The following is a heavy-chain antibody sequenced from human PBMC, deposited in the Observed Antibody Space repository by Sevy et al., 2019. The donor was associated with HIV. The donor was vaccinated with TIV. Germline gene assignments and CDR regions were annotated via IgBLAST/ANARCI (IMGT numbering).Heavy chain of an antibody. V-gene: IGHV3-30*18. CDR2: ISYDGSNK. CDR3: AKSASPYYYDSSGYYFDY. Sequence: GGSLRLSCAASGFTFSSYGMHWVRQAPGKGLEWVAVISYDGSNKYYADSMKGRFTITRDNTKNTRYLQMNSLRARDTAVYYCAKSASPYYYDSSGYYFDYWGQGTLVTVSS. CDR1: GFTFSSYG. J-gene: IGHJ4*02. D-gene: IGHD3-22*01.